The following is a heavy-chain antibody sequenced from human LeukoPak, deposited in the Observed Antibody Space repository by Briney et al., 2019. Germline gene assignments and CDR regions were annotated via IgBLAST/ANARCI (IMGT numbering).Heavy chain of an antibody. CDR3: ARGEVIPPYYYYYMDV. D-gene: IGHD2-21*01. CDR2: ISAHDGNT. V-gene: IGHV1-18*01. J-gene: IGHJ6*03. Sequence: ASVKVSCKASGYTFTSYAISWVRQAPGQGLEWMGWISAHDGNTNYAQNLQGRVTMTTDTSTSIAYMELRSLRSDDTAMYYCARGEVIPPYYYYYMDVWGKGTTVTVSS. CDR1: GYTFTSYA.